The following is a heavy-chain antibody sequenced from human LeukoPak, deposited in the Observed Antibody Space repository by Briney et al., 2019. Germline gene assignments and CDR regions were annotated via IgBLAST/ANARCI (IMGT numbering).Heavy chain of an antibody. D-gene: IGHD3-10*01. CDR1: GFTVSSNY. Sequence: GGSLRLSCAASGFTVSSNYMSWVRQAPGKGLEWVSVIYSGGSRYYADSVKGRFTISRDNSKNTMYLQMNSLRAEDTAIYYCAKVPYGSGTRGGFDYWGQGTLVTVSS. CDR2: IYSGGSR. V-gene: IGHV3-53*01. CDR3: AKVPYGSGTRGGFDY. J-gene: IGHJ4*02.